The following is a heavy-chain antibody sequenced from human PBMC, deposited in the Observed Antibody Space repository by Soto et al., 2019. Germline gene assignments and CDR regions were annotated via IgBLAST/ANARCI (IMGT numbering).Heavy chain of an antibody. CDR2: IRVSGYT. Sequence: QVQLQESGPGLVEPSQTLSLTCTVSGGSISSVYYHWIWVRQPPGKGLEWIGYIRVSGYTQYNPSLQSRLTISVDASNNQFSLRLTSVTAADTAVYYCATYAEAAGGTGSWGQGTLVTVSS. V-gene: IGHV4-31*03. D-gene: IGHD6-13*01. CDR3: ATYAEAAGGTGS. J-gene: IGHJ4*02. CDR1: GGSISSVYYH.